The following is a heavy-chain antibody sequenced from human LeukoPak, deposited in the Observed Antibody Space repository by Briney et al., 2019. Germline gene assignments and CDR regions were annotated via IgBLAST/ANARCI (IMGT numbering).Heavy chain of an antibody. Sequence: VGSLRLSCVASGFTFSDASMHGVRQPPGKGVEWGGRIKSKTDGGTTDYGAPVKGRLPISRDDSKTTVSQQMNSLKIEDTAVYYCRRAANPPERTDYWGQGNVVSVSS. CDR1: GFTFSDAS. CDR2: IKSKTDGGTT. CDR3: RRAANPPERTDY. D-gene: IGHD5-18*01. V-gene: IGHV3-15*01. J-gene: IGHJ4*02.